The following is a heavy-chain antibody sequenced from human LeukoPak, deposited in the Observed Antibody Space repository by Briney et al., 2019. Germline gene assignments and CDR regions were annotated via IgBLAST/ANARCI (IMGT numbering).Heavy chain of an antibody. D-gene: IGHD3-10*02. CDR2: IIPIFGTA. V-gene: IGHV1-69*13. Sequence: GASVKVSCKASGGTFSSHAISWVRQAPGQGLEWMGGIIPIFGTANYAQKFQGRVTITADESTSTAYMELSSLRSEDTAVYYCARGLMFGTPSEFDPWGQGTLVTVSS. CDR3: ARGLMFGTPSEFDP. J-gene: IGHJ5*02. CDR1: GGTFSSHA.